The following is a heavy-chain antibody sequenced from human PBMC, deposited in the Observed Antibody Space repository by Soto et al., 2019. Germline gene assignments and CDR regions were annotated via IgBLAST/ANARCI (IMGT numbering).Heavy chain of an antibody. CDR2: INTLSGDT. CDR1: GYTFSGYY. J-gene: IGHJ4*02. V-gene: IGHV1-2*02. Sequence: QVQLVQSGAEVKKPGASVKVSCKASGYTFSGYYMHWVRQAPGQGLEWMGWINTLSGDTSFPQKFKSRLAMPRDTSIDTALMEVSRLTADDTAIYYCARSLLKVILPLGYWGQGTLVSVSS. CDR3: ARSLLKVILPLGY. D-gene: IGHD3-3*02.